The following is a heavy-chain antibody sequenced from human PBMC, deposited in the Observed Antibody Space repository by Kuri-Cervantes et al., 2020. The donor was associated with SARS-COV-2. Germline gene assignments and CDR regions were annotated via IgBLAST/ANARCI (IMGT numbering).Heavy chain of an antibody. CDR2: IKGKTDGGAI. J-gene: IGHJ4*02. CDR3: TTAQRLSGDPFDY. CDR1: GFTFSNAW. V-gene: IGHV3-15*01. Sequence: GGSLRLSCAASGFTFSNAWMSWVRQAPGKGLEWVGRIKGKTDGGAIDYAAPVKGRFTISRDDSKNTLYLHMNNLQTEDTAVYYCTTAQRLSGDPFDYWGQGTLVTVSS. D-gene: IGHD3-10*01.